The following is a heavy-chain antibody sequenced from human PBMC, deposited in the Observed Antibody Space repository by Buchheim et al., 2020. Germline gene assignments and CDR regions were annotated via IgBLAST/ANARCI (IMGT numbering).Heavy chain of an antibody. CDR1: GDSISNTHYF. Sequence: QLQLQVSGPGLVKPSETLSLTCTVSGDSISNTHYFWGWIRQPPGKGLERIGCIYYSGTTGNTYYNPSLKSRLTISLDTSKNQLSLKLSSVTAADTALYYCARGVTSGWYIDYWGQGAL. V-gene: IGHV4-39*01. CDR3: ARGVTSGWYIDY. J-gene: IGHJ4*02. CDR2: IYYSGTTGNT. D-gene: IGHD6-19*01.